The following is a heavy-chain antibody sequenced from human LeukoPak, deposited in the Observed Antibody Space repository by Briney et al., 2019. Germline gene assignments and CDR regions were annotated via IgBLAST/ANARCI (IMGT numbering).Heavy chain of an antibody. D-gene: IGHD3-10*01. CDR1: GFTFSSHA. J-gene: IGHJ4*02. Sequence: GGSLRLSCAGSGFTFSSHAMSWVRQTPGKGLEWISLISGSGGSPYYADSVLGRFTISRDNSKNTLYLQMNNLRGDDTAVYYCAIRYGSGSYSADYWGQGTLVTVSS. CDR2: ISGSGGSP. CDR3: AIRYGSGSYSADY. V-gene: IGHV3-23*01.